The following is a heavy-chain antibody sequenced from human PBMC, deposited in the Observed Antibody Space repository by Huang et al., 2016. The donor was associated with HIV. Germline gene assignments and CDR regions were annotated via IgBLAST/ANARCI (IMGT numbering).Heavy chain of an antibody. J-gene: IGHJ4*02. CDR1: GFTFRDHP. D-gene: IGHD6-19*01. CDR2: ISCDGRNK. CDR3: ARDTTTVAGLDF. Sequence: QVQLGESGGGVVQPGRSLRLSCAVSGFTFRDHPMHWVRKAPGKGLELVPVISCDGRNKFYADFVRGRFTISSDNSKNILYLQLNSLTPADTSIYYCARDTTTVAGLDFWGQGALVTVSS. V-gene: IGHV3-30*14.